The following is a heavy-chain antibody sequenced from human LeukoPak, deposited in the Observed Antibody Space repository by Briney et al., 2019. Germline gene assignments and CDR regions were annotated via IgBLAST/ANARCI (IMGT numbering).Heavy chain of an antibody. CDR3: AKGQCPRIAAASDY. D-gene: IGHD6-13*01. Sequence: GGSLRLSCAASGFTFSSYAMSWVRQAPGKGLEWVSAISGSGGSTYYADSVKGRFTISRDNSKNTLYLQMNSLRAEDTAVYYCAKGQCPRIAAASDYWGQGTLVTVSS. CDR2: ISGSGGST. J-gene: IGHJ4*02. CDR1: GFTFSSYA. V-gene: IGHV3-23*01.